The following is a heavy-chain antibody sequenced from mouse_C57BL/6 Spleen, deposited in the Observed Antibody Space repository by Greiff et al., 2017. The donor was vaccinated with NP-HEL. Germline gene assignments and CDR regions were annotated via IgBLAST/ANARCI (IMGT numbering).Heavy chain of an antibody. CDR2: ILPGSGST. J-gene: IGHJ2*01. D-gene: IGHD1-1*01. V-gene: IGHV1-9*01. CDR1: GYTFTGYW. Sequence: VQLQQSGAELMKPGASVKLSCKATGYTFTGYWLEWVKQRPGHGLAWIGEILPGSGSTNYNEKFKGKATFTAVTSSNTAYMQLSSLTTEDSAIYYGARTPTAAVVARGGYWGQGTTLTVSS. CDR3: ARTPTAAVVARGGY.